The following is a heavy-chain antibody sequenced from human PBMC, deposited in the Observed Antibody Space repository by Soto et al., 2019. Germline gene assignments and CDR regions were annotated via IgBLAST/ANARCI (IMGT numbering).Heavy chain of an antibody. CDR2: ISSSSSYI. CDR3: ARGGEGYNPREFDY. CDR1: GFTFSSYS. D-gene: IGHD5-12*01. V-gene: IGHV3-21*01. Sequence: EVQLVESGGGLVKPGGSLRLSCAASGFTFSSYSMNWVRQAPGKGLEWVSSISSSSSYIYYADSVKGRFTISRDNAKNSLYLQMNSLRAEDTAVYYCARGGEGYNPREFDYWGQGTLVTVSS. J-gene: IGHJ4*02.